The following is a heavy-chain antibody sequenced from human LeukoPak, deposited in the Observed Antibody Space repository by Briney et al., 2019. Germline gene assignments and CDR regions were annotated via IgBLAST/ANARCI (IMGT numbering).Heavy chain of an antibody. J-gene: IGHJ4*02. D-gene: IGHD3-3*01. Sequence: ASVKVSCKASGYTFTGYYMHWVRQAPGQGLEWMGWINPNSGGTNYAQKFQGRVTMTRDTSISTAYMELSRLRSDDTAVYYCARGNRITIFGVASPHLDYWGQGTLVTVSS. CDR2: INPNSGGT. V-gene: IGHV1-2*02. CDR3: ARGNRITIFGVASPHLDY. CDR1: GYTFTGYY.